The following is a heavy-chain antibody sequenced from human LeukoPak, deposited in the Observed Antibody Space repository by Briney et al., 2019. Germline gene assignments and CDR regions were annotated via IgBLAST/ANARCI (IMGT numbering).Heavy chain of an antibody. CDR3: ARQTGSGLFILP. CDR1: GGSISSSSYY. CDR2: IYYSGST. Sequence: SETLSLTCTVSGGSISSSSYYWGWIRQPPGKGLEWIGSIYYSGSTYYNPSLKSRVTISVDTSKNQFSLKLSSVTTADTAVYYCARQTGSGLFILPGGQGTMVTVSS. V-gene: IGHV4-39*01. J-gene: IGHJ4*02. D-gene: IGHD3/OR15-3a*01.